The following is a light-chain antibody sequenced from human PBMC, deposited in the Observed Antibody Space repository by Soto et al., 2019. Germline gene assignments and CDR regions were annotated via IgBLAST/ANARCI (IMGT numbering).Light chain of an antibody. V-gene: IGLV2-14*01. Sequence: QSALTQPASVSGSPGQSITISCTGTSSDVGGYNYVSWYQQHPGKAPKLMSYEVSNRPSGVSNRFSGAKSGNTASLTISGLQAEDEADYYCSSYPSSSTLVVFGGGTKLTVL. J-gene: IGLJ2*01. CDR2: EVS. CDR3: SSYPSSSTLVV. CDR1: SSDVGGYNY.